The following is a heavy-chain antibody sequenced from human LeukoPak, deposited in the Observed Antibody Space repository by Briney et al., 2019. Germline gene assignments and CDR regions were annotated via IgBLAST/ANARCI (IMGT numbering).Heavy chain of an antibody. D-gene: IGHD6-6*01. Sequence: PGGSLRLSCAASGFTFTTYWMSWVRQAPGKGPEWVANIKQDGTEKYYVDSVKGRFTISRDNAKNSLYLQMNSLRAEDTALYYCARDLYSSSTYGADAFDIWGQGTMVTVSS. CDR1: GFTFTTYW. J-gene: IGHJ3*02. V-gene: IGHV3-7*03. CDR2: IKQDGTEK. CDR3: ARDLYSSSTYGADAFDI.